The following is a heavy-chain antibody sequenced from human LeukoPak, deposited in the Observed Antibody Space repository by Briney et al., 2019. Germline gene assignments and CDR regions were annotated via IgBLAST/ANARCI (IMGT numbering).Heavy chain of an antibody. D-gene: IGHD3-10*01. CDR2: INPSGENK. J-gene: IGHJ4*02. Sequence: GASVKVSCKASGYSFYNFCMHWVRQAPGQGLEWMGVINPSGENKRYAQKLQGRVTLTRDMSTSTVHMELSSLRSEDTAVYYCARATRGYDTGRDLDYWGQGTLVTVSS. CDR1: GYSFYNFC. CDR3: ARATRGYDTGRDLDY. V-gene: IGHV1-46*02.